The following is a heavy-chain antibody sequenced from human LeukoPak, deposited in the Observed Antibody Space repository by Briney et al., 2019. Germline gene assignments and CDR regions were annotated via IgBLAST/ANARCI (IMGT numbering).Heavy chain of an antibody. J-gene: IGHJ4*02. Sequence: GGSLGLSCAASGFTFSSYWMHWVRQAPGKGLVWVSRINSDGSSTSYADSVKGRFTISRDNAKNTLYLQMSSLRAEDTAVYYCARGSDSNYPGYWGQGTLVTVSS. CDR3: ARGSDSNYPGY. D-gene: IGHD4-11*01. V-gene: IGHV3-74*01. CDR2: INSDGSST. CDR1: GFTFSSYW.